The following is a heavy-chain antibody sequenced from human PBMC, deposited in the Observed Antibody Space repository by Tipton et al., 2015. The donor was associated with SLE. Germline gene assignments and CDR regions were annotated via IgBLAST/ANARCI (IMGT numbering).Heavy chain of an antibody. Sequence: TLSLTCTVSGYSISSGYYWGWIRQPPGKGLEWIGSIYHSGSTYYNPSLKSRVTISVDTSKHQFSLKLSSVTAADTAVYYCARAGRAWNLFDYWGQGTLVTVSS. D-gene: IGHD1-1*01. V-gene: IGHV4-38-2*02. CDR1: GYSISSGYY. CDR2: IYHSGST. CDR3: ARAGRAWNLFDY. J-gene: IGHJ4*02.